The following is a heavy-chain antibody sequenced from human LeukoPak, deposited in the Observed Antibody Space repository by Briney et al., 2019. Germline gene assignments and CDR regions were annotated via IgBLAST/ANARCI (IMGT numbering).Heavy chain of an antibody. V-gene: IGHV1-69*05. CDR1: GGTFSSYA. CDR3: ASRPFYDSSGYYSPDTY. CDR2: IIPIFGTA. D-gene: IGHD3-22*01. J-gene: IGHJ4*02. Sequence: GSSVKVSCKASGGTFSSYAISWVRQAPGQGLEWMGGIIPIFGTANYAQKFQGRVTITTDESTSTACMELSSLRSEDTAVYYCASRPFYDSSGYYSPDTYWGQGTLVTVSS.